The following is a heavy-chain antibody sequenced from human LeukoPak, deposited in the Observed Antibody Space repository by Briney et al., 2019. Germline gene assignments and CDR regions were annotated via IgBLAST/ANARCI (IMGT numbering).Heavy chain of an antibody. Sequence: PSETLSLTCTVSGGSISSYCWSWIRQPPGKGLEWIGYIYYSGSTNYNPSLKSRVTISVDTSKNQFSLKLSSVTAADTAVYYCATGSGSYYKPFDYWGQGTLVTVSS. D-gene: IGHD3-10*01. CDR3: ATGSGSYYKPFDY. CDR2: IYYSGST. V-gene: IGHV4-59*08. J-gene: IGHJ4*02. CDR1: GGSISSYC.